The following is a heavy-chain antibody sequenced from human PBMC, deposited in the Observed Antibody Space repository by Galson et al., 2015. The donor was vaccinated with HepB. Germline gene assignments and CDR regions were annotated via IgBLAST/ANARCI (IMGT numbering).Heavy chain of an antibody. Sequence: SLRLSCAASGLTFSSYGMHWARQAPGKGLEWVAFIWYDGSKEYYADSVKGRFTISRDNYKNTVFLQMNSLRAEDTAVYFCAKDGVWFGDLLSKGGIYYFDSWGQGTRVTVSS. CDR3: AKDGVWFGDLLSKGGIYYFDS. D-gene: IGHD3-10*01. V-gene: IGHV3-33*06. CDR1: GLTFSSYG. J-gene: IGHJ4*02. CDR2: IWYDGSKE.